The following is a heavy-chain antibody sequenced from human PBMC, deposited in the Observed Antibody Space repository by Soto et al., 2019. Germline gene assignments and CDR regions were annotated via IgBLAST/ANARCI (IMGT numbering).Heavy chain of an antibody. J-gene: IGHJ3*02. CDR3: ARALGAAAYPDAFDI. Sequence: QVQLVESGGGVVQPGRSLRLSCAASGFTFSSYAMHWVRQAPGKGLEWVAVISYDGSNKYYADSVKGRFTISRDNSKNTLYLQMNSLRAEDTAVYYCARALGAAAYPDAFDIWGQGTMVTVSS. D-gene: IGHD6-13*01. CDR2: ISYDGSNK. CDR1: GFTFSSYA. V-gene: IGHV3-30-3*01.